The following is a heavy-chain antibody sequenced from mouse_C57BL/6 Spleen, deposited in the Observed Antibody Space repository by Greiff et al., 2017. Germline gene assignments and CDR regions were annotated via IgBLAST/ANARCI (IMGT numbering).Heavy chain of an antibody. V-gene: IGHV1-39*01. CDR1: GYSFTDYN. CDR3: ARDYYGSSYGAMDY. J-gene: IGHJ4*01. CDR2: INPNYGTT. D-gene: IGHD1-1*01. Sequence: FKLQQSGPELVKPGASVKISCKASGYSFTDYNMNWVKQSNGKSLEWIGVINPNYGTTSYNQKFKGKATLTVDQSSSTAYMQLNSLTSEDSAVYYCARDYYGSSYGAMDYWGQGTSVTVSS.